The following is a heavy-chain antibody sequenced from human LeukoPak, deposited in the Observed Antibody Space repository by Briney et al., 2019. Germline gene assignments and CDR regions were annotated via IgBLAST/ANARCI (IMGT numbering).Heavy chain of an antibody. J-gene: IGHJ3*02. CDR2: IYHSGST. CDR1: GYSISSGYY. D-gene: IGHD3-16*01. Sequence: SETLSLTRTVSGYSISSGYYWGWIRQPPGKGLEWIGSIYHSGSTYYNPSLKSRVTISVDTSKNQFSLKLCSVTAADTAVYYCVAFEGTASFDIWGQGTMVTVSS. CDR3: VAFEGTASFDI. V-gene: IGHV4-38-2*02.